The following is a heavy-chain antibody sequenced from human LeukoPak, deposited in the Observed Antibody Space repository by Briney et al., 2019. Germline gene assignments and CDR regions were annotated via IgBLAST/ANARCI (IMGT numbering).Heavy chain of an antibody. J-gene: IGHJ3*02. CDR2: INPNSGGT. D-gene: IGHD3-3*01. CDR1: GYTFTGYY. Sequence: ASVKVSCKASGYTFTGYYMYWVRQAPGQGLEWMGWINPNSGGTNYAQKFQGRVTMTRDTSISTAYMELSRLRSDDTAVYYCARDFSSLGCCDAFDIWGQGTMVTVSS. V-gene: IGHV1-2*02. CDR3: ARDFSSLGCCDAFDI.